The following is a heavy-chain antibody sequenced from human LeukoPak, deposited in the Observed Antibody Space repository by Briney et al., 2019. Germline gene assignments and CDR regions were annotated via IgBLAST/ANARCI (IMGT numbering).Heavy chain of an antibody. J-gene: IGHJ6*02. CDR1: GYTFTSYG. V-gene: IGHV1-18*01. D-gene: IGHD5-12*01. CDR2: ISAYNGNT. Sequence: ASVKVSCKASGYTFTSYGISSVRQAPEQGLECMGWISAYNGNTNYAQKLQGRVTMTTDTSTSTAYMELRSLRSDDTAVYYCARSGYEGTYGMDVWGQGTTVTVSS. CDR3: ARSGYEGTYGMDV.